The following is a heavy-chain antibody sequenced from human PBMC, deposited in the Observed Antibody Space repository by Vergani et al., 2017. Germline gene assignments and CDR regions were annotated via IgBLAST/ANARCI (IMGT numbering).Heavy chain of an antibody. V-gene: IGHV3-9*01. J-gene: IGHJ4*02. Sequence: EVQLLESGGGLVQPGRSLRLSCAASGFTFDDYAMHWVRQAPGKGLEWVSGISWNSGSIGYADSVKGRFTISADKSISTAYLQWSSLKASDTAMYYCARRTNDYYGSGSYLAPFDYWGQGTLVTVSS. CDR2: ISWNSGSI. CDR3: ARRTNDYYGSGSYLAPFDY. D-gene: IGHD3-10*01. CDR1: GFTFDDYA.